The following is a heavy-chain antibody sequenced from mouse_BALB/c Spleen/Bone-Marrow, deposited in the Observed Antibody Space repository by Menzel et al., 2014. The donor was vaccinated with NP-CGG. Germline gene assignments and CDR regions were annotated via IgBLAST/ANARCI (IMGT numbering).Heavy chain of an antibody. CDR3: AYYRYDEGGFAF. V-gene: IGHV14-3*02. Sequence: EVQLQQSGAELVKPGASVKLSCTASGFNIXDTYMHWVKQRPEQGLEWIVWIDPANGNTKYDPKFQGKATITADTSSNTAYLQLSSLTSEDTAVYYCAYYRYDEGGFAFWGQGTLVTVSA. CDR2: IDPANGNT. D-gene: IGHD2-14*01. J-gene: IGHJ3*01. CDR1: GFNIXDTY.